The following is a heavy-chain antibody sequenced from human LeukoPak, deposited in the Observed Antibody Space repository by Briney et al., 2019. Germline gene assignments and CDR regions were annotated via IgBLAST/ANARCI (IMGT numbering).Heavy chain of an antibody. V-gene: IGHV1-2*02. CDR1: GYTFSDYY. CDR3: ARDDGQQLDVWFDP. CDR2: INPYSGGT. Sequence: ASVKVSCKASGYTFSDYYLHWLRQAPGQGLEWMGWINPYSGGTDYAQKFQGRVTMTRDTSISTAYMELSRLRSDDTAVYYCARDDGQQLDVWFDPWGQGTLVTVSS. D-gene: IGHD6-13*01. J-gene: IGHJ5*02.